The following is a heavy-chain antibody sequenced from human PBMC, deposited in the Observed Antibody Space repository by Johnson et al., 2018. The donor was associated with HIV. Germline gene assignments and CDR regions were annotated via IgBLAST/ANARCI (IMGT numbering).Heavy chain of an antibody. CDR3: AKDRDLAAAGTDAFDI. V-gene: IGHV3-53*01. CDR2: IYSGGST. Sequence: VQLVESGGGLVQPGGSLRLSCAASGFTVSSNYMSWLRQAPGKALEWVSVIYSGGSTYYADSVKGRFTISRDNSKNTLYLQMNSLRAEDTAVYYCAKDRDLAAAGTDAFDIWGQGTMVTVSS. D-gene: IGHD6-13*01. CDR1: GFTVSSNY. J-gene: IGHJ3*02.